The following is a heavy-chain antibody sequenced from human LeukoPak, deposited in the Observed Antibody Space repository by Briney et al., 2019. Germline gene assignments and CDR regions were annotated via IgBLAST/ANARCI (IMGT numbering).Heavy chain of an antibody. J-gene: IGHJ5*02. V-gene: IGHV4-4*07. D-gene: IGHD2-2*02. CDR3: AREWGCCSSTSCYKGFDP. Sequence: SETLSLTCTVSGGSISSYYWSWIRQPAGKGLEWIGRIYTSGSTNYNPSLKSRVTMSVDTSKNQFSLKLSSVTAADTAVYYCAREWGCCSSTSCYKGFDPWGQGTLVTVSS. CDR1: GGSISSYY. CDR2: IYTSGST.